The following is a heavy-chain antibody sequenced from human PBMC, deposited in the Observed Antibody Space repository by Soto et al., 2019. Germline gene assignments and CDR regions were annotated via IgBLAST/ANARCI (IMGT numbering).Heavy chain of an antibody. CDR3: GKDITRRYDGPDVFAM. D-gene: IGHD5-12*01. CDR2: ISRNSGSI. CDR1: GFTFDDYA. Sequence: EVQLVESGGDVVQPGRSLRLSCAASGFTFDDYAMHWVRLAPGKGLEWVSGISRNSGSIGYADSVKGRITISRDNAKNSLALQMNSRRAEDTALYYCGKDITRRYDGPDVFAMWGHGTMVTVSS. V-gene: IGHV3-9*01. J-gene: IGHJ3*02.